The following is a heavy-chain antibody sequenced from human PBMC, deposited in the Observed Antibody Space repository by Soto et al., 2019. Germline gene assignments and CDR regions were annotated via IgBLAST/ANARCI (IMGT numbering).Heavy chain of an antibody. CDR3: ASDAAYSSSGPGYYYSWKDD. CDR1: GFTFSSYG. V-gene: IGHV3-33*01. CDR2: IWYDGSNK. J-gene: IGHJ6*04. Sequence: QVQLVESGGGVVQPGRSLRLSCAASGFTFSSYGMHWVRQAPGKGLEWVAVIWYDGSNKYYADSVKGRFTISRDNSTNSVYLQMTSLSGEHTHVYYFASDAAYSSSGPGYYYSWKDDWGKGTMVTVAS. D-gene: IGHD6-13*01.